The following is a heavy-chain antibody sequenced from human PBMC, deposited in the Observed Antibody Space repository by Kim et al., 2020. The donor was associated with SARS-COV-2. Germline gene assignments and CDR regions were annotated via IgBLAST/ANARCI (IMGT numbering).Heavy chain of an antibody. CDR3: ARLRSGSYSY. CDR2: YT. D-gene: IGHD1-26*01. V-gene: IGHV5-10-1*01. J-gene: IGHJ4*02. Sequence: YTNYSPSFQGHVTISADKSISTAYLQWSSLKASDTAMYYCARLRSGSYSYWGQGTLVTVSS.